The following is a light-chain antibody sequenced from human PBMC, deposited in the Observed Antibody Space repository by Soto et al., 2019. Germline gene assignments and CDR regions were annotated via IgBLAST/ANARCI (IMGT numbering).Light chain of an antibody. CDR1: GSDVGSYKY. CDR3: SSYTSISSLGV. CDR2: EVS. J-gene: IGLJ1*01. V-gene: IGLV2-14*01. Sequence: QSVLTQPASVPGSPGQSITISCTGTGSDVGSYKYVSWYQQHPGKAPKLIIFEVSNRPSGVSDRFSGSKSGNRASLTISGLQAEDEADYYCSSYTSISSLGVFGTGTKATVL.